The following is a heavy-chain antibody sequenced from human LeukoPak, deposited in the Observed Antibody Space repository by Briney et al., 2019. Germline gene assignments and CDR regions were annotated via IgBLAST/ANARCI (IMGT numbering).Heavy chain of an antibody. CDR1: GGSLTTGTYH. D-gene: IGHD3-16*01. CDR2: VYFDGGT. CDR3: ARDRDYDGRSRFDP. V-gene: IGHV4-39*07. J-gene: IGHJ5*02. Sequence: SETLSLTRSVSGGSLTTGTYHWAWLRQPPGKGLEWLGSVYFDGGTHYNRSLQSRVAISVDTSKNQYSLRLSSVSAADTAVYYCARDRDYDGRSRFDPWGQGILVTVSS.